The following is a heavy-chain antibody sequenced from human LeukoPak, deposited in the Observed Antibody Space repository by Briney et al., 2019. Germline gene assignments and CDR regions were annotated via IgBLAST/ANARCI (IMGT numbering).Heavy chain of an antibody. CDR3: AKSPRGDYGGNFDY. CDR2: ISWNSGSI. J-gene: IGHJ4*02. V-gene: IGHV3-9*01. D-gene: IGHD4-23*01. CDR1: GFTFDDYA. Sequence: GGSLRLSCAASGFTFDDYAMHWVRQAPGKGLEWVSGISWNSGSIGYADSVKGQFTISRDNAKNSLYLQMNSLRAEDTALYYCAKSPRGDYGGNFDYWGQGTLVTVSS.